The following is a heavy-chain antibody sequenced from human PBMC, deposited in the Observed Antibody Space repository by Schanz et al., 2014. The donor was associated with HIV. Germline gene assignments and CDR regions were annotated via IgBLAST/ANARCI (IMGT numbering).Heavy chain of an antibody. CDR1: GFTFSRYW. CDR3: ARDGGEV. Sequence: EVQLVESGGGLVQPGGSLRLSCAASGFTFSRYWMTWVRQAPGKGLEWVANIKEDGSEKYHADSVKGRFTISRDNAKNSLFLQMESLRAEDTAVYYCARDGGEVWGQVTTVTVSS. J-gene: IGHJ6*02. V-gene: IGHV3-7*01. CDR2: IKEDGSEK. D-gene: IGHD3-16*01.